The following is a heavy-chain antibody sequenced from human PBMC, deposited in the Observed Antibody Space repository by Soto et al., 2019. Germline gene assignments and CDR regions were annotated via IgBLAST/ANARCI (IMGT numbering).Heavy chain of an antibody. CDR3: TRAPRADSSGTGAH. V-gene: IGHV3-74*01. J-gene: IGHJ4*02. Sequence: GGSLRLSCVVSGFTFSRYWMHWVRKVPGQSTFWVSRISDDGTTTNYADSVRGRFTISRDNSKNTLYLQMINLKPDYTAIYYSTRAPRADSSGTGAHGAQGTPFTVS. D-gene: IGHD1-26*01. CDR1: GFTFSRYW. CDR2: ISDDGTTT.